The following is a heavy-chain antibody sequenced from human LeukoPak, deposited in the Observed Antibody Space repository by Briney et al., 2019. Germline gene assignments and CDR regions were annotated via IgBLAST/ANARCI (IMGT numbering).Heavy chain of an antibody. CDR1: GFTFSTFA. J-gene: IGHJ4*02. V-gene: IGHV3-30*03. D-gene: IGHD3-22*01. Sequence: GRSLRLSCAASGFTFSTFAMRWVRQAPGRGLEWVAVISSDGSNTYYADSVKGRFTLSRDNSKNTLYLQMNSLRTADTAVYYCDAHYHDSSGSYRDFWGQGTLVTVSS. CDR3: DAHYHDSSGSYRDF. CDR2: ISSDGSNT.